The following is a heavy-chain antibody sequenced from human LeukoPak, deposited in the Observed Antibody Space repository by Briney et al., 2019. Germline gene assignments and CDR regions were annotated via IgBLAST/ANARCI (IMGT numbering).Heavy chain of an antibody. J-gene: IGHJ3*02. Sequence: PSKTLSLTCAVSGGSISSSSYYWGWIRQPPGKGLEWIGSIYYSGSTYYNPSLKSRVTISVDTSKNQFSLKLSSVTAADTAVYYCNYYDSSGYYFDAFDIWGQGTMVTVSS. D-gene: IGHD3-22*01. CDR2: IYYSGST. CDR1: GGSISSSSYY. CDR3: NYYDSSGYYFDAFDI. V-gene: IGHV4-39*01.